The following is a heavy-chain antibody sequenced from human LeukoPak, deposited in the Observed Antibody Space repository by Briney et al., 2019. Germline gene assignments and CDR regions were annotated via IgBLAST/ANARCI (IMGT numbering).Heavy chain of an antibody. J-gene: IGHJ5*02. Sequence: PSETLSLTCTVSGGSISSYYWSWIRQPPGKGLEWIAYIYYSGTSNYNPSLKSRVTISVDTSKNQFSLKLSSVTAADTAVYYCASLGYCSGGSCYGWFDPWGQGTLVTVSS. CDR1: GGSISSYY. D-gene: IGHD2-15*01. CDR2: IYYSGTS. CDR3: ASLGYCSGGSCYGWFDP. V-gene: IGHV4-59*08.